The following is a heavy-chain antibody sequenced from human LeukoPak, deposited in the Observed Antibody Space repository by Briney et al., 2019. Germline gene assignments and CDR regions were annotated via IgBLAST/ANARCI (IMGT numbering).Heavy chain of an antibody. CDR1: GYTFTAYY. CDR2: INPYSGGT. Sequence: ASVKVSCKASGYTFTAYYLHWVRQAPGQGLEWMGWINPYSGGTNYAQNFQGRVTMTRDTSISTAYMELSRLRSDDTAVYYCARGRYSYGPFDYWGQGTLVTVSS. V-gene: IGHV1-2*02. CDR3: ARGRYSYGPFDY. J-gene: IGHJ4*02. D-gene: IGHD5-18*01.